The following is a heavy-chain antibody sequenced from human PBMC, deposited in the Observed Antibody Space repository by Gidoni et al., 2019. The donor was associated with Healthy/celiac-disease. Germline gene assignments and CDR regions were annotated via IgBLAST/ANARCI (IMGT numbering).Heavy chain of an antibody. CDR2: IIPIFGTS. J-gene: IGHJ6*02. D-gene: IGHD3-3*01. CDR3: ARDSTYYDFWSGTGGYYYYGMDV. Sequence: QVQLVQSGAEVKKPGSSVKVSCKASVGTFSSYAISRVRQAPGQGLEWMGGIIPIFGTSNYAQKFQGRVTITADESTSTADMELSSLSSEDTAVYYCARDSTYYDFWSGTGGYYYYGMDVWGQGTTVTVSS. CDR1: VGTFSSYA. V-gene: IGHV1-69*01.